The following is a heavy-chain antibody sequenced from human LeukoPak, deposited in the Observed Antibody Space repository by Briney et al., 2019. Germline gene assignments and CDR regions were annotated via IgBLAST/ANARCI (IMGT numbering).Heavy chain of an antibody. D-gene: IGHD5-18*01. CDR3: ARGADNYGYIFDY. V-gene: IGHV3-21*01. CDR1: GFTFSRYS. J-gene: IGHJ4*02. CDR2: ISSSSIYI. Sequence: PGGSLRLSCAASGFTFSRYSMNWVRQAPGKGLEWVSSISSSSIYIYYAGSVKGRFTISRDNAKNSLYLQMNSLRAEDTAVYYCARGADNYGYIFDYWGQGTLVTVSS.